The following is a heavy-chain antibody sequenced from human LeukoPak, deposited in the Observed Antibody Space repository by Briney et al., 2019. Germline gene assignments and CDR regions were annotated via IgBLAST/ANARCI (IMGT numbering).Heavy chain of an antibody. Sequence: VKPSQTLSLTCTVSGGSISSGSYYWSWIRQPAGKGLEWIGRIYTSGSTNYNPSLKSRVTISVDTSKNQFSLRLSSVTAADTAVYYCARDSGDSSGFYLNYWGQGTLVTVSS. J-gene: IGHJ4*02. CDR3: ARDSGDSSGFYLNY. CDR2: IYTSGST. CDR1: GGSISSGSYY. D-gene: IGHD3-22*01. V-gene: IGHV4-61*02.